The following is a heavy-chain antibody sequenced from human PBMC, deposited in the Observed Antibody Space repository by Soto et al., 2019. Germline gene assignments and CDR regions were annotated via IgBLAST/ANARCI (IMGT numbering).Heavy chain of an antibody. D-gene: IGHD2-15*01. CDR2: IYYSGST. Sequence: QVQLQESGPGLVKPSQTLSLTCTVSGGSISSGGYYWSWIRQHPGKGLEWIGYIYYSGSTYYNPSLKSRVTISVDTCKNQFSLRLSSVSAADTAVYYCARAGYCSGGSCYSDESAFDIWGQGTMVTVSS. J-gene: IGHJ3*02. V-gene: IGHV4-31*03. CDR3: ARAGYCSGGSCYSDESAFDI. CDR1: GGSISSGGYY.